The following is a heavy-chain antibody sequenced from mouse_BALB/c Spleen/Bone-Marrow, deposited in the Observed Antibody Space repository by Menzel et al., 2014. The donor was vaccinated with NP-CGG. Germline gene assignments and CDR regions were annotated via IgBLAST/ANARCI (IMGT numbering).Heavy chain of an antibody. Sequence: VQLQQSGAELVRPGSSVKISCKGSGYAFSSYWMNWVKQRPGQGLEWIGQLYPGDGDTNNNGKFKGKATLTADKSSTTVYMQLSSLTSEDSAVYFCARSNDYDPLAYWGQGTLVTVSA. D-gene: IGHD2-4*01. V-gene: IGHV1-80*01. CDR2: LYPGDGDT. CDR3: ARSNDYDPLAY. J-gene: IGHJ3*01. CDR1: GYAFSSYW.